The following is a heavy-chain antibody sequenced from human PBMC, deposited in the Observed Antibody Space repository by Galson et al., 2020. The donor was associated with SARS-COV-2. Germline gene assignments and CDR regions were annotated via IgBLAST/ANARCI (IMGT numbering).Heavy chain of an antibody. CDR3: SARYYYETSAQFYLGAFDI. J-gene: IGHJ3*02. CDR2: ISWDGERT. V-gene: IGHV3-43*01. CDR1: GFTIDDYT. D-gene: IGHD3-22*01. Sequence: GGSLRLSCAASGFTIDDYTMHWVRQAPGKGLEWVALISWDGERTFYADSVEGRFTISRDNSKNSLDLQMSSLRTEDTALYYCSARYYYETSAQFYLGAFDIWGEGTKVSV.